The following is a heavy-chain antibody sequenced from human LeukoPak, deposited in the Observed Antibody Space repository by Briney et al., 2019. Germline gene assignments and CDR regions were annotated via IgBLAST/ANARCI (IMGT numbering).Heavy chain of an antibody. CDR3: AKGSKAGKKETYYYDSSGYYLMDY. CDR1: GFTFSSYA. CDR2: ISGSGGST. V-gene: IGHV3-23*01. D-gene: IGHD3-22*01. J-gene: IGHJ4*02. Sequence: GRSLRLSCAASGFTFSSYAMSWVRQAPGKGLEWVSAISGSGGSTYYADSVKGRFTISRDNSKNTLYLQMNSLRAEDTAVYYCAKGSKAGKKETYYYDSSGYYLMDYWGQGTLVTVSS.